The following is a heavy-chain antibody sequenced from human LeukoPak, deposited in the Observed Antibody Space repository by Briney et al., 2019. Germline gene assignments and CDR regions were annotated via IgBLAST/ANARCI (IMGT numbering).Heavy chain of an antibody. V-gene: IGHV4-39*07. CDR1: GGFITSSSYY. D-gene: IGHD1-26*01. J-gene: IGHJ5*02. CDR2: IYYSGST. CDR3: ARDIVGASRKLGFDP. Sequence: SETLSLTCKVSGGFITSSSYYWGWIRQPPGKGLEWIGTIYYSGSTNYNPSLKSRVTISVDTSKNQFSLKLSSVTAADTAVYYCARDIVGASRKLGFDPWGQGTLVAVSS.